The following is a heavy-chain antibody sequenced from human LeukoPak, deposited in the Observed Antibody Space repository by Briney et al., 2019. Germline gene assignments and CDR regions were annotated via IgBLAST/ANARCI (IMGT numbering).Heavy chain of an antibody. D-gene: IGHD2-15*01. CDR1: GFTFNNAW. CDR3: ARHKAIASTSRAFDI. Sequence: GSLRLSCAASGFTFNNAWMNWVRQPPGKGLEWIGYIYYSGSTTYNPSLKSRVTISVDTSKNQFSLKLNSVTAADTAVYYCARHKAIASTSRAFDIWGQGTMVTVSS. CDR2: IYYSGST. V-gene: IGHV4-59*08. J-gene: IGHJ3*02.